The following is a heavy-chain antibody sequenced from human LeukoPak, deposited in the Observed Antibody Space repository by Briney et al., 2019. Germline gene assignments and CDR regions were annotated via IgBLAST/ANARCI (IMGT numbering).Heavy chain of an antibody. D-gene: IGHD6-6*01. J-gene: IGHJ4*02. Sequence: GGSLRLSCAVSGFTFSSYAMSWVRQAPGKGLEWVSVISGSGGSTYYADSVKGRFTISRDNSKNTLYLQMNSLRAEDTAVYYCAKDQKWIAPGTLAARPTYYFDYWGQGTLVTVSS. CDR1: GFTFSSYA. CDR2: ISGSGGST. V-gene: IGHV3-23*01. CDR3: AKDQKWIAPGTLAARPTYYFDY.